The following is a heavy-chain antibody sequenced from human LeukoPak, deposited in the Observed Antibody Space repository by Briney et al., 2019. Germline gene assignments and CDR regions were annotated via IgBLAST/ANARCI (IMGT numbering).Heavy chain of an antibody. J-gene: IGHJ6*03. CDR1: GGSISTNY. V-gene: IGHV4-4*07. D-gene: IGHD1-26*01. CDR2: IFASGST. CDR3: ARGAGYSREVNFYHYMDV. Sequence: PSVTLSLTCTVSGGSISTNYWSWVRQPAGKGLEWIGRIFASGSTNYNPSLKSRVTMSVDTSKNQSSLNLTSVTAADTAVYYCARGAGYSREVNFYHYMDVWGKGTTVTVSS.